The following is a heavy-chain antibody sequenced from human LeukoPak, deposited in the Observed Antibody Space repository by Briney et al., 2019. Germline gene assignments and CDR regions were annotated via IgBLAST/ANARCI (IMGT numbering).Heavy chain of an antibody. V-gene: IGHV4-59*01. CDR1: GGSISNYF. CDR3: ARFPGGAEYRHYYYMDV. CDR2: IYYSETT. J-gene: IGHJ6*03. Sequence: SETLSLTCSVSGGSISNYFWSWIRQPPGKGLGCIGFIYYSETTNYNSSFKSRVTISVDTSKNQFSLKLNSVTAADTAVYYCARFPGGAEYRHYYYMDVWGKGTTVTVSS. D-gene: IGHD1-14*01.